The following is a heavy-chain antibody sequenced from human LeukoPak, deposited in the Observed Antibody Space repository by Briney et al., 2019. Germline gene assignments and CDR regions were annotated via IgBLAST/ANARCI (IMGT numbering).Heavy chain of an antibody. D-gene: IGHD2-8*01. V-gene: IGHV4-59*01. CDR2: IYYSGST. CDR1: GGSISSYY. CDR3: ARAMYASRDAFDI. Sequence: PSETLSLTCTVSGGSISSYYWSWIRQPPGKGLEWTGYIYYSGSTNYNPSLKSRVTISVDTSKNQFSLKLSSVSAADTAVYYCARAMYASRDAFDIWGQGTMVTVSS. J-gene: IGHJ3*02.